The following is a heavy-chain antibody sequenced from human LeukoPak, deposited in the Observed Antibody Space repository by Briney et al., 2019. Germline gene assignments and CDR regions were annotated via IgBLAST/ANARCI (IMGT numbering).Heavy chain of an antibody. J-gene: IGHJ4*02. D-gene: IGHD3-22*01. Sequence: GGSLRLSCAASGFTFSSYWMHWVRQAPGKGLVWVSRINSDGSSTSYADSVKGRFTISRDNAKNTLYLQMNSLRAEDTAVYYCARDSTNYYDSSVPGYWGQGTLVTVSS. V-gene: IGHV3-74*01. CDR3: ARDSTNYYDSSVPGY. CDR2: INSDGSST. CDR1: GFTFSSYW.